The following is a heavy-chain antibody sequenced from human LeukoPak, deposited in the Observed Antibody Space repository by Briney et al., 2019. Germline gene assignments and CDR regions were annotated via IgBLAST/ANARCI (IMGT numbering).Heavy chain of an antibody. CDR2: ISSGSSTI. J-gene: IGHJ4*02. CDR3: ARENYDSVGPDY. Sequence: GGSLRLSCAASGFTFSTYGMNWVRQAPGKGLDWVSYISSGSSTIYYADSVKGRFTISRDNAKNSLYLQMNSLRAEDTAMYYCARENYDSVGPDYWGQGTLVTVSS. D-gene: IGHD3-22*01. V-gene: IGHV3-48*01. CDR1: GFTFSTYG.